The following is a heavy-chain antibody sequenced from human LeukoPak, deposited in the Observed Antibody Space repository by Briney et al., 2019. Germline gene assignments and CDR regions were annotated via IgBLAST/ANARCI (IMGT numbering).Heavy chain of an antibody. CDR3: AKLVSWYYYDSSGYSNFDY. D-gene: IGHD3-22*01. Sequence: GGSLRLSCEASGFTFRSYAMHWVRQAPGKGLEWLAYIHFDGSKTYYADSVKGRFDVSRDNSKNTLYLQMNSLRPEDAAVYYCAKLVSWYYYDSSGYSNFDYWGQGTLVTVSS. J-gene: IGHJ4*02. V-gene: IGHV3-30*02. CDR1: GFTFRSYA. CDR2: IHFDGSKT.